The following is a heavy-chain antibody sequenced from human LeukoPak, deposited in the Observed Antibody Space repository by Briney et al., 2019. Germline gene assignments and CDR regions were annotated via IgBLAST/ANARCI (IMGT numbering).Heavy chain of an antibody. V-gene: IGHV4-4*02. Sequence: SGTLSLTCAVSGGSISSSNWWSWVRQPPGKGLEWIGEINHSGSTNYNPSLKSRVTISVDTSKNQFSLKLSSVTAADTAVYYCARAYYGSGSYLTSYYYYGMDVWGQGTTVTVSS. CDR3: ARAYYGSGSYLTSYYYYGMDV. J-gene: IGHJ6*02. D-gene: IGHD3-10*01. CDR1: GGSISSSNW. CDR2: INHSGST.